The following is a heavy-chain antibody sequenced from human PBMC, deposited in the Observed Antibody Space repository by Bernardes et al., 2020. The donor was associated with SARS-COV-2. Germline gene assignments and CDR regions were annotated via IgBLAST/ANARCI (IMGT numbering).Heavy chain of an antibody. CDR2: IYYSGST. V-gene: IGHV4-59*08. CDR1: GGSISSYY. Sequence: SETLSLTCTVSGGSISSYYLSWIRQPPGKGLEWIGYIYYSGSTNYNPSLKSRVTISVNTSKNQFSLKLSLVTAADTAVYYCARRNGSGWYIRGLHAFDIWGQGTMVTVSS. J-gene: IGHJ3*02. D-gene: IGHD6-19*01. CDR3: ARRNGSGWYIRGLHAFDI.